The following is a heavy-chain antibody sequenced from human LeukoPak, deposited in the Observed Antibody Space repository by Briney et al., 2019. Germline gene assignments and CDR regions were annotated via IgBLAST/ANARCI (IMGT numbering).Heavy chain of an antibody. Sequence: GVSLRLSCAASGFTFSTYWMSWVRQAPGKGLECVANIKRDGSEKYYVDSVKGRFTIFRDDAKSSLYLQMNSLRAGDTAVYFCARVYTGNRWHFDYWGQGTLVTVSS. CDR3: ARVYTGNRWHFDY. CDR1: GFTFSTYW. CDR2: IKRDGSEK. D-gene: IGHD2-2*02. J-gene: IGHJ4*02. V-gene: IGHV3-7*03.